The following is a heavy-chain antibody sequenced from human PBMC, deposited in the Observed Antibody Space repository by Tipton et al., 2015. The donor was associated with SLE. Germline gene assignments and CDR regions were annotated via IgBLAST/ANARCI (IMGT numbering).Heavy chain of an antibody. CDR1: GFTFSSYA. J-gene: IGHJ5*02. CDR2: ISYDGSNK. D-gene: IGHD1-26*01. Sequence: SLRLSCAASGFTFSSYAMHWVRQAPGKGLEWVAVISYDGSNKYYADSVKGRFTISRDNSKNTLYLQMNSLRAEDTAVYYCAKVLRGSYQGFDPWGQGTLVTVSS. CDR3: AKVLRGSYQGFDP. V-gene: IGHV3-30*04.